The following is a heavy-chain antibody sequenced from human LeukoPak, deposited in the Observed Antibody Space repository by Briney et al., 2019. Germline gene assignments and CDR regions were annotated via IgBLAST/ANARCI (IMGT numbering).Heavy chain of an antibody. J-gene: IGHJ4*02. D-gene: IGHD3-10*01. V-gene: IGHV3-11*01. Sequence: GGSLRLSCAASGFTFSDHYMSWIRQAPGKGLECVSYISSTGSSIHSADSVKGRFTIPRDNAKNSLYLQMNSLRAEDTAVYFCARYRGTYDYFDYWGQGTLVTVSS. CDR2: ISSTGSSI. CDR3: ARYRGTYDYFDY. CDR1: GFTFSDHY.